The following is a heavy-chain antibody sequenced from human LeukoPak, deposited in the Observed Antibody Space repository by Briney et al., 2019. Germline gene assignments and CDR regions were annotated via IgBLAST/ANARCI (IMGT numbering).Heavy chain of an antibody. D-gene: IGHD6-19*01. CDR1: GYTFTGYY. J-gene: IGHJ6*03. CDR2: INPNSGGA. Sequence: ASVKVSCKASGYTFTGYYMHWVRQAPGQGLEWMGWINPNSGGANYAQKFQGRVTMTRDTSISTAYMELSRLRSDDTAVYYCARDLGGSGWYEYYYYYYMDVWGKGTTVTVSS. V-gene: IGHV1-2*02. CDR3: ARDLGGSGWYEYYYYYYMDV.